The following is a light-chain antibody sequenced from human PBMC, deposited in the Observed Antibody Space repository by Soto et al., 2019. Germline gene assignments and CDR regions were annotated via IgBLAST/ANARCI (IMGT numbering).Light chain of an antibody. Sequence: QSALTQPPSVSGSPGQSVTVSCTGTSIAFVSYNRVSWYQQSPGSAPKLLIYEVRNRPSGVPDRFSGSKSGNTASLTISGLQSADEANYFCSLYTSDNTYVFGAGTKVTVL. V-gene: IGLV2-18*01. J-gene: IGLJ1*01. CDR3: SLYTSDNTYV. CDR2: EVR. CDR1: SIAFVSYNR.